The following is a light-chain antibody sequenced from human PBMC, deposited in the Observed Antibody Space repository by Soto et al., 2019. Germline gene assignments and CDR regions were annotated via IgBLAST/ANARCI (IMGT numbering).Light chain of an antibody. J-gene: IGKJ4*01. CDR2: DAS. CDR3: LEYTIGVIN. Sequence: ITKCQPTLSAARGETVTISCVHSQSVSSNWARFQQKGGQAPRLHLYDASHRATDTPARFSGSGSETDFTLSIISLESVDIAFYYRLEYTIGVINFGGGTKVAIK. CDR1: QSVSSN. V-gene: IGKV3-15*01.